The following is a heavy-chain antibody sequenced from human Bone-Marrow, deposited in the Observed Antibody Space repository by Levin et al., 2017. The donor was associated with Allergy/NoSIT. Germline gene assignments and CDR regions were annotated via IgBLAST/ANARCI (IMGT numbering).Heavy chain of an antibody. CDR1: GGSISSGGYS. CDR3: ARGRNGDFDY. V-gene: IGHV4-30-2*01. CDR2: IYHSGST. Sequence: PSETLSLTCAVSGGSISSGGYSWSWIRQPPGKGLEWIGYIYHSGSTYYNPSLKSRVTISVDRSKNQFSLKLSSVTAADTAVYYCARGRNGDFDYWGQGTLVTVSS. D-gene: IGHD1-1*01. J-gene: IGHJ4*02.